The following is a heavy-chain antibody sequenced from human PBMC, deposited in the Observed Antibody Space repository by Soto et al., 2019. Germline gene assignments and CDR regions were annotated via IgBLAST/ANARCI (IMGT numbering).Heavy chain of an antibody. J-gene: IGHJ4*02. V-gene: IGHV5-51*01. CDR1: GYIFIDYW. Sequence: GESLKISCKASGYIFIDYWIGWVRQMPGKGLEWMGIVYPRDSDTRYSPSFQGQVTISADRSTDTAFLQWRSLKASDTTLYYCARSPLPGYSIHFNSWGQGTLVTVSS. CDR2: VYPRDSDT. CDR3: ARSPLPGYSIHFNS. D-gene: IGHD2-15*01.